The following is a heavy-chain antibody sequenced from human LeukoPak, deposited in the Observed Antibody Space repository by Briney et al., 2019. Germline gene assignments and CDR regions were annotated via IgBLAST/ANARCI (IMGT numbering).Heavy chain of an antibody. CDR2: ISGYNGKT. J-gene: IGHJ6*03. D-gene: IGHD2-21*02. Sequence: ASVKVSCKASGYTLSNYGINWVRQAPGQGLEWMGWISGYNGKTHYIQKLQGRVTMTTDTSTSTAYMELRSLRSDDTAVYYCARSEYCGGDCYSIYYYYMDVWGKGTTVTISS. V-gene: IGHV1-18*01. CDR3: ARSEYCGGDCYSIYYYYMDV. CDR1: GYTLSNYG.